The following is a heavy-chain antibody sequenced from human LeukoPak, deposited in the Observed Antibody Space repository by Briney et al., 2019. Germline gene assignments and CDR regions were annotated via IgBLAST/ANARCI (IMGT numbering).Heavy chain of an antibody. CDR3: ARALWGDGYSYGYGDY. J-gene: IGHJ4*02. CDR2: IIPILGIT. Sequence: SVKVSCKASGGTFNTYAISWVRQAPGQGLEWMGRIIPILGITNYAQKFQGRVTITADKSTTTAYMELSSLRSEDTAVYYCARALWGDGYSYGYGDYWGQGTLVTVSS. D-gene: IGHD5-18*01. CDR1: GGTFNTYA. V-gene: IGHV1-69*10.